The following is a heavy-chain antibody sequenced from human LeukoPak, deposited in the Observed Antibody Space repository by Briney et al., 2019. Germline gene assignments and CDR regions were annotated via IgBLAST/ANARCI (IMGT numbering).Heavy chain of an antibody. J-gene: IGHJ4*02. CDR3: ARPKGGYDFWSGYSYYFDY. D-gene: IGHD3-3*01. CDR2: IKQDGSEK. CDR1: GFTFSSYW. V-gene: IGHV3-7*01. Sequence: GGSLRLSCAASGFTFSSYWMSWVRQAPGKGLEWVANIKQDGSEKYYVDSVKGRFTISRDNAKNSLYLQMNSLRAEDTAVYYCARPKGGYDFWSGYSYYFDYWGQGTLVTVSS.